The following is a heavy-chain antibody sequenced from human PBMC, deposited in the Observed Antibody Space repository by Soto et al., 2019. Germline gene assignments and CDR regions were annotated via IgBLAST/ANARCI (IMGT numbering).Heavy chain of an antibody. CDR3: ARLGSYGSGSLDP. D-gene: IGHD3-10*01. CDR1: GYPFTSYA. Sequence: QVQLVQSGAEVKKPGASVKVSCKASGYPFTSYAVNWVRQAPGQGLEWMGWIMSYNGNTNYAQNLQGRVTMTTDTSTSTVYMELRSLRSDDTAVYYCARLGSYGSGSLDPWGQGTLVTVSS. V-gene: IGHV1-18*01. CDR2: IMSYNGNT. J-gene: IGHJ5*02.